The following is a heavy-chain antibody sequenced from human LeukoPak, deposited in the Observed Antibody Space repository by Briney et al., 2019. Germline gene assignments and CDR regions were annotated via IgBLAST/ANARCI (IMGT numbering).Heavy chain of an antibody. D-gene: IGHD3-10*01. J-gene: IGHJ2*01. CDR2: INHSGST. V-gene: IGHV4-34*01. CDR1: GGSFSGYC. CDR3: ARAGTMVRGGTYWYFDL. Sequence: SETLSLTCAVYGGSFSGYCWSWIRQPPGKGLEWIGEINHSGSTNYNPSLKSRVTISVDTSKNQFSLKLSSVTAADTAVYYCARAGTMVRGGTYWYFDLRGRGTLVTVSS.